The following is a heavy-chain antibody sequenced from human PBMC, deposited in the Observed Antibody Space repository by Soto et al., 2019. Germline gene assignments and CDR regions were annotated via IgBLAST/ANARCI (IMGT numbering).Heavy chain of an antibody. J-gene: IGHJ5*02. CDR1: GYTFTSYG. V-gene: IGHV1-18*01. CDR2: ISAYNGNT. CDR3: ARDSLGYCSSTSCYDWFDP. D-gene: IGHD2-2*01. Sequence: ASVKVSCKASGYTFTSYGISWVRQAPGQGLEWMGWISAYNGNTNYAQKLQGRVTMTTDTSTSTAYMELRSLRSDDTAVYYCARDSLGYCSSTSCYDWFDPWGQGTLANVSS.